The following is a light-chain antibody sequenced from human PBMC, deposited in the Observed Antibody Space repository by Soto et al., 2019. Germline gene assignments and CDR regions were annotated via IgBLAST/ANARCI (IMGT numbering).Light chain of an antibody. CDR2: DVT. Sequence: QSALSQPASVSGSPGQSITISCTGTSSDVGGFEYVSWYQHQPGKAHKLIIYDVTKRPSGVSNRFSGSKSGNTASLTISGIQAEDEGDYYCGSITRSSTSVFGTGTKVTVL. CDR1: SSDVGGFEY. CDR3: GSITRSSTSV. J-gene: IGLJ1*01. V-gene: IGLV2-14*01.